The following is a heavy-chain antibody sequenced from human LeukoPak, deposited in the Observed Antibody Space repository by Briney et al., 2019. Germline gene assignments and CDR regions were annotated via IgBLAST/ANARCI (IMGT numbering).Heavy chain of an antibody. CDR3: ARGPQFCSGGSCYGYYFDY. D-gene: IGHD2-15*01. J-gene: IGHJ4*02. V-gene: IGHV3-21*01. CDR1: GFTFSSYS. Sequence: GGSLRLSCAASGFTFSSYSMNWVRQPPGKGLEWVSSISSSGSYIYYADSVKGRFSISRDSAKNSLYLQMNSLRAEDTAVYYCARGPQFCSGGSCYGYYFDYWSQRTLVTVSS. CDR2: ISSSGSYI.